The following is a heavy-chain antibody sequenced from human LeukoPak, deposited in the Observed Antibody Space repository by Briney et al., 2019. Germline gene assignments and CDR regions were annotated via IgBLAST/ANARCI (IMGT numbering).Heavy chain of an antibody. V-gene: IGHV4-34*01. D-gene: IGHD2-2*01. CDR2: INHSGST. J-gene: IGHJ6*02. Sequence: LGTLSLTCAVYGGSFSGYYWSWIRQPPGKGLEWIGEINHSGSTNYNPSLKSRVTISVDTSKNQFSLKLSSVTAADTAVYYCARGGPLGYCSSTSCSNLNYYYYYGMDVWGQGTTVTVSS. CDR3: ARGGPLGYCSSTSCSNLNYYYYYGMDV. CDR1: GGSFSGYY.